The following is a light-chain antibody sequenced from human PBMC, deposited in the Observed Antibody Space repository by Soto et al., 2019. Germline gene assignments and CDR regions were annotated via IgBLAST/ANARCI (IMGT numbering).Light chain of an antibody. J-gene: IGKJ1*01. Sequence: DIVMTQTPLSLPVILGQPASISCRPSQSLVHSDGGTYLSWLQQRPGQPPRLRIYKISNRFSGGPDRFSGSGAGTDFTLEISRLEAEDVGIYYCMQGTQLPRTFGQGTRVEIK. CDR3: MQGTQLPRT. V-gene: IGKV2-24*01. CDR1: QSLVHSDGGTY. CDR2: KIS.